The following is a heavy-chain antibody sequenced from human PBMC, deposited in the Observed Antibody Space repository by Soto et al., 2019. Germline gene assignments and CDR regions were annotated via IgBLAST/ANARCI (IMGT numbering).Heavy chain of an antibody. CDR1: GFTFSSYG. CDR3: ARDMGSSWYGFSAFDI. V-gene: IGHV3-33*01. D-gene: IGHD6-13*01. CDR2: IWYDGSNK. J-gene: IGHJ3*02. Sequence: PGGSLRLSCAASGFTFSSYGMHWVRQAPGKGLEWVAVIWYDGSNKYYADSVKGRFTISRDNSKNTLYLQMNSLRAEDTAVYYCARDMGSSWYGFSAFDIWGQGTMVTVSS.